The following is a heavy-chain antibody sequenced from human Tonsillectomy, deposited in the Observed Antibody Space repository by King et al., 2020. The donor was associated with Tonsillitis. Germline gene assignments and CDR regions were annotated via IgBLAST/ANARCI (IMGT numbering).Heavy chain of an antibody. D-gene: IGHD2-2*01. Sequence: VQLVESGGGLVQPGGSLRRSCAASGLTFNRKAITWCCPAPGTVLGGVSATSGGVGSLYYVDPVRGWFTISRDNSKNTLYLQMNSLRAEDTAVYYCAKGGSTSAYDYYYYYYGMDVWGQGTTVTVSS. CDR2: TSGGVGSL. CDR3: AKGGSTSAYDYYYYYYGMDV. CDR1: GLTFNRKA. V-gene: IGHV3-23*04. J-gene: IGHJ6*02.